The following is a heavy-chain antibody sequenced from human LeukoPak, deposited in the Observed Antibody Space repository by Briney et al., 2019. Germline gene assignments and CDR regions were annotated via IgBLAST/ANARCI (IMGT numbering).Heavy chain of an antibody. CDR1: GGSISTYY. CDR2: IYYSGST. Sequence: SETLSLTCSVSGGSISTYYWTWIRQPPGKGLEWIGYIYYSGSTNYNPSLKSRVTISVDTSKNQFSLKLSSVTAADTAVYYCAREPYGDVPFWGQGTLVTVSS. V-gene: IGHV4-59*01. D-gene: IGHD4-17*01. CDR3: AREPYGDVPF. J-gene: IGHJ4*02.